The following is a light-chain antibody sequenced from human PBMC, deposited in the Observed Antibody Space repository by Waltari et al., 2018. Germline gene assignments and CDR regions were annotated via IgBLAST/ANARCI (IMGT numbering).Light chain of an antibody. CDR3: QQYNAWPRT. V-gene: IGKV3-15*01. CDR1: QYVRSN. Sequence: EIVMTQSQATLSLSPGDSATLSCRASQYVRSNLAWYQQKPGQAPRLLIYGASTRATGIPGRFSGSGSGTEFTLSISGLQSEDFALYYCQQYNAWPRTFGQGTKVEIK. J-gene: IGKJ1*01. CDR2: GAS.